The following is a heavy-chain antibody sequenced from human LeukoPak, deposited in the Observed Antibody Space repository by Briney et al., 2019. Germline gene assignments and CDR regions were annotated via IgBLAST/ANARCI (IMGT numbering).Heavy chain of an antibody. D-gene: IGHD6-13*01. CDR2: IDTSGST. CDR1: GGSISSGSYY. V-gene: IGHV4-61*02. CDR3: ARLIRAAAGTGGFDP. J-gene: IGHJ5*02. Sequence: TLSLTCTVSGGSISSGSYYWSWIRQPAGKGLEWIGRIDTSGSTNYNPSLKSRVTISVDTSKNQFSLKLSSVTAADTAVYYCARLIRAAAGTGGFDPWGQGTLVTVSS.